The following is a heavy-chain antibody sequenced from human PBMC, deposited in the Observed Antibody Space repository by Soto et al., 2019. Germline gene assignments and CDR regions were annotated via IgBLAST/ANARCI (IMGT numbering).Heavy chain of an antibody. D-gene: IGHD5-12*01. J-gene: IGHJ4*02. Sequence: QVTLKESGPVLVKPTETLTLTCTVSGFSLSNARMGVSWIRQPPGKALEWLAHIFSNDEKSYSTSLKSRLTISKDTPKSQVVLTMTNIDPVDTATYYCARIRGRDGYVFDYWGQGTLVTVSS. CDR1: GFSLSNARMG. CDR3: ARIRGRDGYVFDY. CDR2: IFSNDEK. V-gene: IGHV2-26*01.